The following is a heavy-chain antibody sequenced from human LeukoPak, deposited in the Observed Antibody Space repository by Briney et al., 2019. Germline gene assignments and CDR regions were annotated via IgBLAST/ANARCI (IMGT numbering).Heavy chain of an antibody. D-gene: IGHD3-22*01. Sequence: SETLSLTCTVSGGSISSGGYYWSWIRQHPGKGLEWIGYIYYSGSTYYNPSLKSRVTISVDTSKNQFSLKLSSVTAADTAVYYCARVPDRPYYYDSSGYYYGGVFDYWGQGTLVTVSS. CDR2: IYYSGST. CDR3: ARVPDRPYYYDSSGYYYGGVFDY. CDR1: GGSISSGGYY. V-gene: IGHV4-31*03. J-gene: IGHJ4*02.